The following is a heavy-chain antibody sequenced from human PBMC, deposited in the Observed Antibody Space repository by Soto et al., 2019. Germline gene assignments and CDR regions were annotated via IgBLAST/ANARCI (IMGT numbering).Heavy chain of an antibody. Sequence: QVQLVQSGAEVKKPGASVKVSCKASGYTFTSYAMRWVRQAPGQRLEWMGWINAGNGNTKYSQKFQGRVTITRDTSASTAYMELSSLRSEDTAVYYCAREAPFDAFDIWGQGTMVTVSS. V-gene: IGHV1-3*01. CDR2: INAGNGNT. CDR3: AREAPFDAFDI. CDR1: GYTFTSYA. J-gene: IGHJ3*02.